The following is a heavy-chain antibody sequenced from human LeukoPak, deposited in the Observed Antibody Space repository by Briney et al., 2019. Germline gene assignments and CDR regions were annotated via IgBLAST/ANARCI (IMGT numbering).Heavy chain of an antibody. CDR3: TRESTTAGIAAAGTSHFYF. D-gene: IGHD6-13*01. V-gene: IGHV4-61*02. Sequence: SGTLSLTCTVSGGSISSGSYFWSLIRQPAGKRVEWSGRIYTSGSTNYNPSLKSRVTISVDTSKNQFSLKLSSVTAADTAGYSRTRESTTAGIAAAGTSHFYFRSQGTLATVPS. CDR1: GGSISSGSYF. CDR2: IYTSGST. J-gene: IGHJ4*02.